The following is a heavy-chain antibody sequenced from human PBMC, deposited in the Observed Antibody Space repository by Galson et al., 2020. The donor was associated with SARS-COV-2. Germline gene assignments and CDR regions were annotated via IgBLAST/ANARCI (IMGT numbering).Heavy chain of an antibody. CDR3: ARGDAEYSSSSVLDY. CDR1: GFTFSSYE. Sequence: GGSLRLSCAASGFTFSSYEMNWVRQAPGKGLEWVSYISSSGSTIYYADSVKGRFTISRDNAKNSLYLQMNSLRAEDTAVYYCARGDAEYSSSSVLDYWGQGTLVTVSS. CDR2: ISSSGSTI. V-gene: IGHV3-48*03. D-gene: IGHD6-6*01. J-gene: IGHJ4*02.